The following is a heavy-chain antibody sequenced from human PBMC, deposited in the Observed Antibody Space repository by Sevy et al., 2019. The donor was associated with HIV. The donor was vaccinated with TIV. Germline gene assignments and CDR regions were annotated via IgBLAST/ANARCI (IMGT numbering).Heavy chain of an antibody. D-gene: IGHD6-13*01. V-gene: IGHV3-21*01. Sequence: GGSLRLSCAASGFTFSSYSMNWVRQAPGKGLEWVSSISSSSSNIYYADSVKGRFTISRDNAKNSLYLQMNSLRAEDTAAYYCAGGAEPGMAAAGTGDAFDIWGQGTMVTVSS. J-gene: IGHJ3*02. CDR2: ISSSSSNI. CDR1: GFTFSSYS. CDR3: AGGAEPGMAAAGTGDAFDI.